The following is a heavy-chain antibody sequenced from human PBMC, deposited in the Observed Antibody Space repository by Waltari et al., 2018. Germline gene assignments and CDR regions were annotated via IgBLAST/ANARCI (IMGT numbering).Heavy chain of an antibody. D-gene: IGHD4-17*01. J-gene: IGHJ4*02. CDR3: ARDYGDY. Sequence: GASVKGRFTISRDNAKNSLYLQMNSLRAEDTAVYYCARDYGDYWGQGTLVTVSS. V-gene: IGHV3-7*01.